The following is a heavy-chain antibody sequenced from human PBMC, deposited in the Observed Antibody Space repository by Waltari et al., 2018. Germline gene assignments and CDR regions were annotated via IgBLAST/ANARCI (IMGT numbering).Heavy chain of an antibody. J-gene: IGHJ4*02. D-gene: IGHD1-26*01. CDR3: TASGSYYCFDH. CDR2: ISSSGNTI. Sequence: EVQLVESGGGLVQPGGSLRLSCAASGFTFSRYDMNWVRQAPGKGLEWVSYISSSGNTIHYADSVRGRFTIARDTAKNSLYLQMNSLRAEDTAFYYCTASGSYYCFDHWGQGTLVIVSS. CDR1: GFTFSRYD. V-gene: IGHV3-48*03.